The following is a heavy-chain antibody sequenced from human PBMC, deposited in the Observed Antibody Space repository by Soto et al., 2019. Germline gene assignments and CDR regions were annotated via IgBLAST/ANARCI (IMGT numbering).Heavy chain of an antibody. Sequence: QVQLQESGPGLVKPSQTLSLTCTVSGGSISSGGYYWSWIRQHPGKGLEWIGYIYYSGSTYYNPSLKSRVTIAGDPSKNHFSLKLISVTAAETAVYYCARRTGIPPWFDYWGLGTLVTVSS. CDR2: IYYSGST. CDR3: ARRTGIPPWFDY. V-gene: IGHV4-31*03. J-gene: IGHJ4*02. D-gene: IGHD1-1*01. CDR1: GGSISSGGYY.